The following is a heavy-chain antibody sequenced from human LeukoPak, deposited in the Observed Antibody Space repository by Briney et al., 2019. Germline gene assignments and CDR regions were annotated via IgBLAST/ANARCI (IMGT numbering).Heavy chain of an antibody. J-gene: IGHJ4*02. Sequence: PGGSLRLSCAASGFTFSSYSMNWVRQAPGKGLEWASSISSSSSYIYYADSVKGRFTISRDNAKNSLYLQMNSLRAEDTAVYYCARDNPIAAADDYWGQGTLVTVSS. CDR1: GFTFSSYS. CDR3: ARDNPIAAADDY. V-gene: IGHV3-21*01. D-gene: IGHD6-13*01. CDR2: ISSSSSYI.